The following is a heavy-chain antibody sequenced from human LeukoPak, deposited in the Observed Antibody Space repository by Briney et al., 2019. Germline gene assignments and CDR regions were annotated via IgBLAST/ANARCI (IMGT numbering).Heavy chain of an antibody. J-gene: IGHJ4*02. CDR1: GYTLTGYY. CDR2: INPNSGGT. D-gene: IGHD6-19*01. V-gene: IGHV1-2*02. CDR3: ARDLDFVREYSSGWDARGYFDY. Sequence: ASVKVSCKASGYTLTGYYMHWVRQAPGQGLEWMGWINPNSGGTNYAQKFQGRVTMTRDTSISTAYMELSRLRSDDTAVYYCARDLDFVREYSSGWDARGYFDYWGQGTLVTVSS.